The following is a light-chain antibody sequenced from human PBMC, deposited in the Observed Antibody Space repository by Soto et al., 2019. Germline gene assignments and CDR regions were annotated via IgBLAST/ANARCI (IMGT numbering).Light chain of an antibody. Sequence: EIVMTQSPATLSVSPGERATLSCRASQSVSNNLAWFQQKPGQAPRLLIYGASTRATDIPARFSGSGSGTEFTLTISSLQSEDFAVYYCQQYNNWHTFGQGTKLEI. CDR3: QQYNNWHT. CDR1: QSVSNN. V-gene: IGKV3-15*01. J-gene: IGKJ2*01. CDR2: GAS.